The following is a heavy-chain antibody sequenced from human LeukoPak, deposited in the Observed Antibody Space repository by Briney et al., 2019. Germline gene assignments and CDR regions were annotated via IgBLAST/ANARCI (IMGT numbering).Heavy chain of an antibody. CDR2: IYYSGST. CDR3: ARAGILTGRNWFDP. V-gene: IGHV4-59*12. CDR1: GGSISSYY. J-gene: IGHJ5*02. Sequence: SETLSLTCTVSGGSISSYYWSWIRQPPGKGLEWIGYIYYSGSTYYNPSLKSRVTISVDTSKNQFSLKLSSVTAADTAVYYCARAGILTGRNWFDPWGQGTLVTVSS. D-gene: IGHD3-9*01.